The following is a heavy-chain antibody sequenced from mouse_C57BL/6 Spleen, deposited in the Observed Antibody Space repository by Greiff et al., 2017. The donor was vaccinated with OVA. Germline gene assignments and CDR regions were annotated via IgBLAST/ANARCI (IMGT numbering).Heavy chain of an antibody. Sequence: QVQLQQSGAELVRPGASVKLSCKASGYTFTDYYINWVKQRPGQGLAWIARIYPGSGNTYYNEKFKGKATLTAEKSSSTAYMQLSSLTSEDSAVYFGAMDSSGYGFGDYWGQGTTLTVSS. CDR2: IYPGSGNT. CDR1: GYTFTDYY. V-gene: IGHV1-76*01. CDR3: AMDSSGYGFGDY. J-gene: IGHJ2*01. D-gene: IGHD3-2*02.